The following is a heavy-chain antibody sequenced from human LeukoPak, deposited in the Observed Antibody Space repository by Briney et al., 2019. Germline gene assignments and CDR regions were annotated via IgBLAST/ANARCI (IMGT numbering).Heavy chain of an antibody. D-gene: IGHD3-22*01. CDR2: ITGSSSTI. CDR1: GFTFSNYW. J-gene: IGHJ3*02. Sequence: GGSLRLSCAASGFTFSNYWMHWVRQAPGKGLEWVSSITGSSSTIYYADSVKGRFTISRDNARNSLYLQMNSLRDADTAVYYCARDVRYYYDSGGYYVRAFDIWGQGTMVTVSS. CDR3: ARDVRYYYDSGGYYVRAFDI. V-gene: IGHV3-48*02.